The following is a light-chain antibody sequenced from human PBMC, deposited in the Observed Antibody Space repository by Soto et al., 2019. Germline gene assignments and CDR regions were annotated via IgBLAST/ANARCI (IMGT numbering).Light chain of an antibody. CDR2: AAS. CDR3: QQYGSSPYT. CDR1: QTVSSR. J-gene: IGKJ2*01. V-gene: IGKV3-20*01. Sequence: EIVLTQSPATLSSSPGERATLSCRASQTVSSRLAWYQHKPGQAPRLLIYAASTRATGIPDRFSGTGSGTDLTITISRLEPEDFEVYYCQQYGSSPYTFGLGTKVDIK.